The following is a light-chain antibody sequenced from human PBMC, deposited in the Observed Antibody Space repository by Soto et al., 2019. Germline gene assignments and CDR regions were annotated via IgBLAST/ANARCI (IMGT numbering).Light chain of an antibody. CDR1: QDIRND. J-gene: IGKJ2*01. CDR2: GAS. CDR3: LQDYNHPFT. V-gene: IGKV1-6*01. Sequence: AIQTTQSPSSLSASVGDRVTITCRASQDIRNDLGWFQQKPGKAPRLLIYGASSLQSGVPSRFSGSGSGTDFTLTISSLQPEDFATYYCLQDYNHPFTFGQGTKLEIK.